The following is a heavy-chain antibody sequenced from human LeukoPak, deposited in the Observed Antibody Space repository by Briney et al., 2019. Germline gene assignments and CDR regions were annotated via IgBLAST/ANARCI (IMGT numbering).Heavy chain of an antibody. CDR2: IYYSGST. V-gene: IGHV4-59*01. J-gene: IGHJ5*02. D-gene: IGHD2-2*01. Sequence: SETLSLTCTVSGGSISSYYWSWIRQPPGQGLEWIGYIYYSGSTNYNPSLKSRVTISVDTSKNQFSLKLSSVTAADTAVYYCARDRPYCSSSSCSKNWFDPWGQGTLVTVSS. CDR3: ARDRPYCSSSSCSKNWFDP. CDR1: GGSISSYY.